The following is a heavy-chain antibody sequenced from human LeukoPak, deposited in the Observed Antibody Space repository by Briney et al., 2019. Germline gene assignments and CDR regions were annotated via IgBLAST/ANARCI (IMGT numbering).Heavy chain of an antibody. CDR2: IYTSGST. J-gene: IGHJ5*02. V-gene: IGHV4-4*07. Sequence: SETLSLTCTDSGGSISTYYWSWIRQPAGKGLEWIGRIYTSGSTNYNPSLKSRVTVSVNTSKNLFFLKLSSVTAADTAVYYCARDYYDSSGYSAEWFDPWGQGTLVTVSS. CDR3: ARDYYDSSGYSAEWFDP. D-gene: IGHD3-22*01. CDR1: GGSISTYY.